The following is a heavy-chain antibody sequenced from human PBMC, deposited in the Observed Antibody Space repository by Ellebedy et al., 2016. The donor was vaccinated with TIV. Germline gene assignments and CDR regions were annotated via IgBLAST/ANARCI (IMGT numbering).Heavy chain of an antibody. CDR2: VRAGGTA. CDR1: GFIFRSAW. V-gene: IGHV3-15*01. CDR3: AADLPISAPYDFDY. D-gene: IGHD2-15*01. Sequence: GESLKISXVGSGFIFRSAWLNWVRQAPGKGLEWVGRVRAGGTAEYAAPVKGSFTISRDDLQNTVYLQMNNLKSEDTAVYYCAADLPISAPYDFDYWGQGTLVTVSS. J-gene: IGHJ4*02.